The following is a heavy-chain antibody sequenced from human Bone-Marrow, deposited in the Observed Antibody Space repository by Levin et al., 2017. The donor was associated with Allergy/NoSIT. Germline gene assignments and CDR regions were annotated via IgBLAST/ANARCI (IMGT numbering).Heavy chain of an antibody. D-gene: IGHD5-18*01. J-gene: IGHJ4*02. CDR3: ARIGYNYGLDS. V-gene: IGHV3-7*01. CDR1: GFSFSSYW. Sequence: TGGSLRLSCAASGFSFSSYWMTWVRQAPGKGLEWVANIKDDGSETYFVDSVKGRFSFSRDNAKNSLYLQVHSLRAEDTALYYCARIGYNYGLDSWGQGTLVTVSS. CDR2: IKDDGSET.